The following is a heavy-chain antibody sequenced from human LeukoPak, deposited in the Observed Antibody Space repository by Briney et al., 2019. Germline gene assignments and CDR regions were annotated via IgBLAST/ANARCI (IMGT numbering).Heavy chain of an antibody. CDR1: GFTFSVYG. CDR2: IWNDGSNK. V-gene: IGHV3-33*01. J-gene: IGHJ4*02. Sequence: PGGSLRLSCAASGFTFSVYGMHWVRQAPGKGLEWVGVIWNDGSNKYYADSVKGRFTISRDNSKSTLYLQMNSLRAEDTAVYSCARASGPFDYWGQGTLVTVSS. D-gene: IGHD3-10*01. CDR3: ARASGPFDY.